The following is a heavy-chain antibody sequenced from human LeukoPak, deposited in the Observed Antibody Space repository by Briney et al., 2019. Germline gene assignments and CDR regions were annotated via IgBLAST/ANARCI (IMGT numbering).Heavy chain of an antibody. V-gene: IGHV3-30-3*01. CDR3: GRDTFLVRALGVFDI. D-gene: IGHD3-10*01. CDR1: GFTFSSYA. J-gene: IGHJ3*02. Sequence: GGSLRLSCAASGFTFSSYAMHWVRQAPGKGLEWVAVISYDGSNKYYADSVKGRFTISRDNSKNTLYLQMNSLRAEDTAVYYCGRDTFLVRALGVFDIWGQGKMVTVS. CDR2: ISYDGSNK.